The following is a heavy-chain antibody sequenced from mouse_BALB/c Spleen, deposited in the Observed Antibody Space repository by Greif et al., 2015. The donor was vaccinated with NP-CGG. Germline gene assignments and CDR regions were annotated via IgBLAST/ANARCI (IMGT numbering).Heavy chain of an antibody. D-gene: IGHD1-2*01. CDR1: GYTFTDYN. CDR3: ARLDYGYVEDAMDY. CDR2: IYPYNGGT. Sequence: VQLKQSGPELVKPGASVKISCKASGYTFTDYNMHWVKQSHGKSLEWIGYIYPYNGGTGYNQKFKSKATLTVDNSSSTAYMELRSLTSEDSAVYYCARLDYGYVEDAMDYWGQGTSVTVSS. J-gene: IGHJ4*01. V-gene: IGHV1S29*02.